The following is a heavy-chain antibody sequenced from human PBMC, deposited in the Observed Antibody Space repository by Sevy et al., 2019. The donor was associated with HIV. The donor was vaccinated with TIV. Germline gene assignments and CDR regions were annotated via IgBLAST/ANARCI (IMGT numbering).Heavy chain of an antibody. Sequence: SETLSLTCTVSGGSISRFYWSWIRQPAGKGLEWIGGVYSSGKTKYHPSLKSRVTMSVDTSKNQFSLKLNSVTAADTAVYYCAREADGYNYVAEYWGQGTLVTVSS. D-gene: IGHD5-12*01. CDR3: AREADGYNYVAEY. V-gene: IGHV4-4*07. CDR1: GGSISRFY. J-gene: IGHJ4*02. CDR2: VYSSGKT.